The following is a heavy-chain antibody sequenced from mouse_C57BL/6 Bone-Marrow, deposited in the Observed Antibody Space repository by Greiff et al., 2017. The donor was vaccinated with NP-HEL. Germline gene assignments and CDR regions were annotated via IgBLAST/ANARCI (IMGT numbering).Heavy chain of an antibody. D-gene: IGHD1-1*01. J-gene: IGHJ2*01. CDR2: IYPGGGYT. Sequence: VQLQESGAELVRPGTSVKMSCKASGYTFTNYWIGWAKQRPGHGLEWIGDIYPGGGYTNYNEKFKGKATLTADKSSSTAYMQFSSLTSEDSAIYYCARLDYYGSSHYFDYWGQGTTLTVSS. CDR1: GYTFTNYW. CDR3: ARLDYYGSSHYFDY. V-gene: IGHV1-63*01.